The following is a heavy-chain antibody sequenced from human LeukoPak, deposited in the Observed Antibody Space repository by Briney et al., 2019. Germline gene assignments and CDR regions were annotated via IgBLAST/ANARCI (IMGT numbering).Heavy chain of an antibody. V-gene: IGHV4-59*01. CDR1: GXSISSSY. Sequence: SETLSLTCTVSGXSISSSYWSWIRQPPGKGLEWIGYIYYSGTTNYNPSLKSRVTISADTSKNQFSLKLSSVTAADTAVYYCARGYCSGGNCYPNWFDPWGQGTLVTVSS. CDR2: IYYSGTT. D-gene: IGHD2-15*01. J-gene: IGHJ5*02. CDR3: ARGYCSGGNCYPNWFDP.